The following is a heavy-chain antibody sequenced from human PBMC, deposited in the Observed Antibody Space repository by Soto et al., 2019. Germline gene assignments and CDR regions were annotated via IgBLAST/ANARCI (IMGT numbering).Heavy chain of an antibody. D-gene: IGHD3-16*02. Sequence: GVSMTVSCAAAEFTISNYAMSWVSKDPGKGLEWVSGISNSGGTTYYADSVKGRFTISRDNSKNALYLQMNSLRAEDTAVYYCAKDDHDYVWGSYPLRWGQGTLVTVSS. V-gene: IGHV3-23*01. J-gene: IGHJ4*02. CDR3: AKDDHDYVWGSYPLR. CDR2: ISNSGGTT. CDR1: EFTISNYA.